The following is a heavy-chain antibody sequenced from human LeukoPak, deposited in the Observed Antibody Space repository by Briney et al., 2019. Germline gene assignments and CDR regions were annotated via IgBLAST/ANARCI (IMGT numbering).Heavy chain of an antibody. CDR3: AREFGYWSGSLYYYYMDV. CDR1: GYTFTSYG. J-gene: IGHJ6*03. D-gene: IGHD2-15*01. V-gene: IGHV1-18*01. Sequence: WASVKVSCKASGYTFTSYGISWVRQAPGQGLEWMGWISAYNGNTNYAQKLQGRVTMTTDTSTSTAYMELRSLRSDDTAVYYCAREFGYWSGSLYYYYMDVWGKGTTVTVSS. CDR2: ISAYNGNT.